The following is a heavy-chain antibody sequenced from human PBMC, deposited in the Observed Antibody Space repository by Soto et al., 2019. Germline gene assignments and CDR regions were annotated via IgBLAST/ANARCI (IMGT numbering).Heavy chain of an antibody. CDR3: ARGRGGIPLQFDP. J-gene: IGHJ5*02. Sequence: SETLSLTCTVSGVSVSSYYWNWIRQPPGKGLEWIGYIYNSGSSKYNPALKSRVTISLDTSRNRFSLNLTSVTAADTAVYYCARGRGGIPLQFDPWGQGTQVTVSS. CDR2: IYNSGSS. D-gene: IGHD3-10*01. CDR1: GVSVSSYY. V-gene: IGHV4-59*02.